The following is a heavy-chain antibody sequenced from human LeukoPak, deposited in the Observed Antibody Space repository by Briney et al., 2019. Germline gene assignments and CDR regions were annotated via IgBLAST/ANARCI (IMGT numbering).Heavy chain of an antibody. V-gene: IGHV3-73*01. D-gene: IGHD3-10*01. CDR3: TRHMVRGVIFDY. CDR2: IRSKANSYAT. Sequence: GGSLRLSCAASGFTFSGSAMNWVRQASGKGLEWVGRIRSKANSYATAYAASVKGRFTISRDDSKNTAYLQMNSLKTEDTAVYYCTRHMVRGVIFDYWGQGTLVTVSS. J-gene: IGHJ4*02. CDR1: GFTFSGSA.